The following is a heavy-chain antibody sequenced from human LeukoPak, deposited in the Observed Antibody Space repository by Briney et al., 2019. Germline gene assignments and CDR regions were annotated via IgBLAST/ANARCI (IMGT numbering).Heavy chain of an antibody. CDR1: GYTLTELS. V-gene: IGHV1-24*01. J-gene: IGHJ4*02. D-gene: IGHD3-3*01. Sequence: ASVKVSCKVSGYTLTELSMHWVRQAPGKGLEWMGGFDPEDGETIYAQKFQGRVTITRNTSISTAYMELSSLRSEDTAVYYCARTRTYYDFWSGYYYFDYWGQGTLVTVSS. CDR2: FDPEDGET. CDR3: ARTRTYYDFWSGYYYFDY.